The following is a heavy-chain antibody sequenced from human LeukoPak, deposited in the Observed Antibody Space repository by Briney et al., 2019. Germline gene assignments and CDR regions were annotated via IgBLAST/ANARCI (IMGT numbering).Heavy chain of an antibody. J-gene: IGHJ4*02. V-gene: IGHV3-48*04. CDR2: IRGSGSGSGSGM. Sequence: GGSLRLSCAASGFIFSDYSMNWVRQAPGKGLEGVSNIRGSGSGSGSGMYYADSVTGRFTISRDDAKNSLYLQMSSLRAEDTAFYYCARDNNWGFDYWGQGALVTVSS. CDR1: GFIFSDYS. CDR3: ARDNNWGFDY. D-gene: IGHD7-27*01.